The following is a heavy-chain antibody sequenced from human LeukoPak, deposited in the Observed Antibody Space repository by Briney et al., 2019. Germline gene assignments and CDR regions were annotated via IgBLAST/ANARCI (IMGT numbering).Heavy chain of an antibody. Sequence: GGSLRLSCAASGITFSKYSMTWVRQAPGKGLEWVSAITGSGAFTDYADSVKGRFTISRDNSKNTLYLQMNSLTADDTAVYYCARGGSYLSAFDIWGQGTMVTVSS. CDR3: ARGGSYLSAFDI. D-gene: IGHD1-26*01. J-gene: IGHJ3*02. V-gene: IGHV3-23*01. CDR1: GITFSKYS. CDR2: ITGSGAFT.